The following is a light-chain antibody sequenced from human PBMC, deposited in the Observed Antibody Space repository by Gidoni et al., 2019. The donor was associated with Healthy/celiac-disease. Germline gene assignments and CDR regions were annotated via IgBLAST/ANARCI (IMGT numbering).Light chain of an antibody. CDR3: CAYAGSYTLV. CDR1: SSDVGKFDH. V-gene: IGLV2-11*01. Sequence: SALTQPRSVSGSHGQSVTISCTGTSSDVGKFDHVSWYLQRPGQVPKLMIYDVFKRPSGVPDRFSGSRSGNTASLTISGLQADDEGEYYCCAYAGSYTLVFGGGTELTX. J-gene: IGLJ3*02. CDR2: DVF.